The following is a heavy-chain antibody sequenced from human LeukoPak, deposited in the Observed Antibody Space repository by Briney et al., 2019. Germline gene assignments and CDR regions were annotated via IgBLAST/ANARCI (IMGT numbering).Heavy chain of an antibody. V-gene: IGHV3-11*04. CDR2: ISSSGSTI. D-gene: IGHD3-10*01. Sequence: GGSLRLSCAASGFTFTNYWMSWVRQAPGKGLEWVTCISSSGSTIYYADSVKGRFTISRDNAKNSLYLQMNSLRAEDTAVYYCARGVRRLWFGEPTGAFDIWGQGTMVTVSS. CDR3: ARGVRRLWFGEPTGAFDI. CDR1: GFTFTNYW. J-gene: IGHJ3*02.